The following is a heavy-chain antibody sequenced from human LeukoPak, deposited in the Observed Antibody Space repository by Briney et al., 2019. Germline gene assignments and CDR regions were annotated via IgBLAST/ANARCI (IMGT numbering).Heavy chain of an antibody. CDR3: AREGVDTAMGDYYYYYMDV. V-gene: IGHV4-4*07. D-gene: IGHD5-18*01. CDR2: IYTSGST. CDR1: GGSISSYY. Sequence: PSETLSLICAVSGGSISSYYWSWIRQPAGKGLEWIGRIYTSGSTNYNPSLKSRVTMSVDTSKNQFSLKLSSVTAADTAVYYCAREGVDTAMGDYYYYYMDVWGKGTTVTVSS. J-gene: IGHJ6*03.